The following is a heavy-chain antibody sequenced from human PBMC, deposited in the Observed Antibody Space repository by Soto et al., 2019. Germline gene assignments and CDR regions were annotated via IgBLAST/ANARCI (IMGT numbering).Heavy chain of an antibody. D-gene: IGHD3-9*01. CDR2: IYLNDDK. J-gene: IGHJ5*02. CDR1: GLSVSTTGAG. CDR3: AHRSPDTSLEP. Sequence: QITLKESGPTLVKATQTLTLTCTFSGLSVSTTGAGAGWIRQPPGKALEWLAFIYLNDDKRYSPSLKNRLTITKDTSKNQVVLRMTNMDPVDTGTYYCAHRSPDTSLEPWGQGILVTVSS. V-gene: IGHV2-5*01.